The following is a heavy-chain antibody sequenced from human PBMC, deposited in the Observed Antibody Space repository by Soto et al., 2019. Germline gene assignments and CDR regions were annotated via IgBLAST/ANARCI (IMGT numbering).Heavy chain of an antibody. CDR2: IIPIFGTA. D-gene: IGHD5-18*01. J-gene: IGHJ6*02. Sequence: QVQLVQSGAEVKKPGSSVKVSCKASGGTFSSYAISWVQQAPGQGLEWMGGIIPIFGTANYAQKFQGRVTITADESTSTAYMELSSLRSEDTAVYYCARDRYSYGSLTRYYYGMDVWGQGTTVTVSS. V-gene: IGHV1-69*12. CDR3: ARDRYSYGSLTRYYYGMDV. CDR1: GGTFSSYA.